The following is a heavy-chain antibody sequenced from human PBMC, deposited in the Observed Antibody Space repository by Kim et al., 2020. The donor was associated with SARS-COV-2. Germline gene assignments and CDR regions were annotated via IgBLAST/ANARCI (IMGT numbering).Heavy chain of an antibody. CDR2: ISYDGSNK. CDR3: ARNPLSRCSSTSCLYNW. V-gene: IGHV3-30*04. J-gene: IGHJ5*01. D-gene: IGHD2-2*01. CDR1: GFTFSSYA. Sequence: GGSLRLSCAASGFTFSSYAMHWVRQAPGKGLEWVAVISYDGSNKYYADSVKGRFTISRDNSKNTLYLQMNSLRAEDTAVYYCARNPLSRCSSTSCLYNW.